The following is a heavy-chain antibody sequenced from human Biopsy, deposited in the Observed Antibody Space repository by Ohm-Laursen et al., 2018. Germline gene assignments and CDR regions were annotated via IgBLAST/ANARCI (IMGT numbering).Heavy chain of an antibody. Sequence: SDTLSLTCTVSGGSISSYYWSWIRQPPGKGLEWIGYVSYTGSTDYNPSLQSRVTISVDTSKNHFSLRLRSVTPADTAMYYCARDRGFYSDRTVPGYFNLWGRGTLVTVSS. CDR2: VSYTGST. CDR1: GGSISSYY. D-gene: IGHD3-22*01. V-gene: IGHV4-59*01. CDR3: ARDRGFYSDRTVPGYFNL. J-gene: IGHJ2*01.